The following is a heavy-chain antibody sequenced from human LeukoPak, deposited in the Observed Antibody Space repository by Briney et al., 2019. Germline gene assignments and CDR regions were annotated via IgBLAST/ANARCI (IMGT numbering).Heavy chain of an antibody. Sequence: GASVKVSCKASGYTFTGYYMHWVRQAPGQGLEWMGWINPNSGGTNYAQKFRGRVTMTRDTSISTAYMELSRLRSDDTAVYYCARGVVAATFYYYMDVWGKGTTVTVSS. CDR3: ARGVVAATFYYYMDV. V-gene: IGHV1-2*02. J-gene: IGHJ6*03. D-gene: IGHD2-15*01. CDR2: INPNSGGT. CDR1: GYTFTGYY.